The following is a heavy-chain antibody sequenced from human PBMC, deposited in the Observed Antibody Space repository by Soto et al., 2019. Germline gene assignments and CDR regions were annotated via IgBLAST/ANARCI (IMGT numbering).Heavy chain of an antibody. CDR1: GGSFSGYY. CDR3: ARAAPRNCSGGSCYSGMDY. Sequence: SEPLALTCAVYGGSFSGYYWSWIRQPPGKGLEWIGEINHSGSTNYNPSLKSRVTISVDTSKNQFSLKLSSVTAADTAVYYCARAAPRNCSGGSCYSGMDYWGQGTLVTVS. CDR2: INHSGST. V-gene: IGHV4-34*01. J-gene: IGHJ4*02. D-gene: IGHD2-15*01.